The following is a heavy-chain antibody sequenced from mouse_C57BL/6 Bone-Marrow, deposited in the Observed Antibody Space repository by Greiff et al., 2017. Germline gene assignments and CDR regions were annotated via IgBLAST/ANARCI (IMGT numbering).Heavy chain of an antibody. J-gene: IGHJ4*01. CDR3: ARSYDYDDCTMDY. CDR1: GYTFTNYW. D-gene: IGHD2-4*01. V-gene: IGHV1-64*01. Sequence: VQLQQPGAELVKPGASVKLSCKASGYTFTNYWMHWVKQRPGQGLEWIGMMHPNGGSPDYNEKFKSEATLSVDKSSRTAYMGLSSLTYEDSAVYYCARSYDYDDCTMDYWGQGTSVTVSS. CDR2: MHPNGGSP.